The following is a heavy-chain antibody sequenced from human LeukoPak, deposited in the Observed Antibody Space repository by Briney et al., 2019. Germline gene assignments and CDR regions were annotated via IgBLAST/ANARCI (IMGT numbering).Heavy chain of an antibody. D-gene: IGHD6-19*01. CDR3: AKDVSTGWSFDS. J-gene: IGHJ4*02. V-gene: IGHV3-30*02. Sequence: GGSLRLSCAASGCTYNNYGMHWVRQAPGKGLEWVTFISYDGSDKSYADSAKGRSIISRDNSKKTLYVQMNSLPCDDTAVYYCAKDVSTGWSFDSWGQGTLVTVSS. CDR1: GCTYNNYG. CDR2: ISYDGSDK.